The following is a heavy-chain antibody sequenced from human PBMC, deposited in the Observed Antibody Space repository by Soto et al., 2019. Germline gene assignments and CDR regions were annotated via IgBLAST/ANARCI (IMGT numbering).Heavy chain of an antibody. CDR2: ISGTTNYI. Sequence: LRLSCAASGFTFTRYSMNWVRQAPGKGLEWVSSISGTTNYIYYGDSMKGRFTISRDNAKNSLYLEMNSLRAEDTAVYYCARESEDLTSNFDYWGQGTLVTVSS. J-gene: IGHJ4*02. V-gene: IGHV3-21*06. CDR1: GFTFTRYS. CDR3: ARESEDLTSNFDY.